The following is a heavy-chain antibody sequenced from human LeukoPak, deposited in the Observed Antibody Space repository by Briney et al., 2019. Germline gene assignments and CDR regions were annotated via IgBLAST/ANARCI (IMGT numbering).Heavy chain of an antibody. V-gene: IGHV3-23*01. J-gene: IGHJ4*02. Sequence: GGSLRLSCAASGFTFSSYAMSWVRQAPGKGLEWVSAISGSGGSTYYADSVKGRFTISRDNSKNTGYVQMNSLRAEDTAVYYCAKKAVGYYYDSSGYYYSYFDYWGQGTLVTVSS. CDR3: AKKAVGYYYDSSGYYYSYFDY. CDR2: ISGSGGST. D-gene: IGHD3-22*01. CDR1: GFTFSSYA.